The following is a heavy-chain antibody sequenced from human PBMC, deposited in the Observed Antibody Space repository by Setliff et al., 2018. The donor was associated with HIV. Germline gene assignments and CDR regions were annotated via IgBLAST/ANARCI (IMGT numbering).Heavy chain of an antibody. CDR3: ARDRDYGGNRDAFDI. CDR2: VYLSGSI. Sequence: ETLSLTCTVSGGSISDDYWGWVRQPPGKGLEWIGFVYLSGSITYNPSLKSRVTISIDRSKNEFSLKLSSVTAADTALYYCARDRDYGGNRDAFDIWGQGIMVTVSS. J-gene: IGHJ3*02. D-gene: IGHD4-17*01. CDR1: GGSISDDY. V-gene: IGHV4-59*01.